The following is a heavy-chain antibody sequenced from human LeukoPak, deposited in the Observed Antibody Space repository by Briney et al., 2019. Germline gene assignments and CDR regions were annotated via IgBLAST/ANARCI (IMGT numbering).Heavy chain of an antibody. CDR2: IRYDGSNK. D-gene: IGHD6-6*01. V-gene: IGHV3-30*02. CDR3: AKARGISAPTGYYYYMDV. Sequence: GGSLRLSCAASGFTVSSNYMHWVRQAPGKGLEWVAFIRYDGSNKYYADSVKGRFTISRDNSKNTLYLQMNSLRAEDTALYYCAKARGISAPTGYYYYMDVWTGGTTVTVSS. J-gene: IGHJ6*03. CDR1: GFTVSSNY.